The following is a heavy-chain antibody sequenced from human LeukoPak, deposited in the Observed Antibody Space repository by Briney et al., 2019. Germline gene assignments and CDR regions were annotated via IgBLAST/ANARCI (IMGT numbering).Heavy chain of an antibody. D-gene: IGHD3-22*01. CDR1: GGSISSYY. J-gene: IGHJ4*02. Sequence: SETLSLTCTVSGGSISSYYWGWIRQPPGKGLEWIGSIYYSGTTYYNPSLKSRVTISVDTSKNQFSLRLSSVTAADTAVYYCARAPRENYFDSSGLPDYFDYWGQGTLVTVSS. CDR3: ARAPRENYFDSSGLPDYFDY. CDR2: IYYSGTT. V-gene: IGHV4-39*07.